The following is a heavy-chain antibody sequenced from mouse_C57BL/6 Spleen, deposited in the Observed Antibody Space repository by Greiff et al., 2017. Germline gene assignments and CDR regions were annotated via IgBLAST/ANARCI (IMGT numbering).Heavy chain of an antibody. D-gene: IGHD2-1*01. J-gene: IGHJ2*01. CDR1: GYAFSSSW. Sequence: QVQLQQSGPELVKPGASVKISCKASGYAFSSSWMNWVKQRPGKGLEWIGRIYPGDGDTNYNGKFKGKATLTADKSSSTAYMQLSSLTSEDSAVYFCAREGNLLYYFDYWGQGTTLTVSS. CDR3: AREGNLLYYFDY. V-gene: IGHV1-82*01. CDR2: IYPGDGDT.